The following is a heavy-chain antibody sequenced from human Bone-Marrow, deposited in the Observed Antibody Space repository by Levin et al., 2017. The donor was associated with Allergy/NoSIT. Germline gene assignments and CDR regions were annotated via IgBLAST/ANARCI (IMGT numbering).Heavy chain of an antibody. CDR3: ANIAAAGTNDAFDI. D-gene: IGHD6-13*01. CDR1: GFTFSSYS. V-gene: IGHV3-21*01. J-gene: IGHJ3*02. Sequence: GESLKISCAASGFTFSSYSMNWVRQAPGKGLEWVSSISSSSSYIYYADSVKGRFTISRDNAKNSLYLQMNSLRAEDTAVYYCANIAAAGTNDAFDIWGQGTMVTVSS. CDR2: ISSSSSYI.